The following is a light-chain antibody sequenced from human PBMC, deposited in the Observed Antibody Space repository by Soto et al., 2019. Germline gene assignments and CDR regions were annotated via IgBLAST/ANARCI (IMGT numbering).Light chain of an antibody. V-gene: IGKV3-11*01. J-gene: IGKJ4*01. CDR2: DAS. CDR3: QQRSDWPST. Sequence: DIVLTQSPATLSLSPGERATLSCRASQSVSRYLAWYQQKPGQAPRLLIYDASNRATGIPARFSGSGSWTDFTLTISSLEPEDFAVYYCQQRSDWPSTFGGGTKVEIK. CDR1: QSVSRY.